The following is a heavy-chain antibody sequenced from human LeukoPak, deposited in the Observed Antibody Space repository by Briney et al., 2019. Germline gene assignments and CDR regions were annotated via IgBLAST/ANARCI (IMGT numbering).Heavy chain of an antibody. V-gene: IGHV3-23*01. CDR1: GFTFSSYA. CDR2: ISGSGGST. Sequence: PGASLRLSCAASGFTFSSYAMSWVRQAPGKGLEWVSAISGSGGSTYYADSVKGRFTISRDNSKNTLYLQMNSLRAEDTAVYYCAKYQRCSSTSCYSLTYYYYYGMDVWGQGTTVTVSS. D-gene: IGHD2-2*01. J-gene: IGHJ6*02. CDR3: AKYQRCSSTSCYSLTYYYYYGMDV.